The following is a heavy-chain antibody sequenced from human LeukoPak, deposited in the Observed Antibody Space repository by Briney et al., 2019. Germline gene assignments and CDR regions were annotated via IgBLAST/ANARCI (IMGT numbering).Heavy chain of an antibody. CDR3: AKDGVWGSSIGGYFQH. Sequence: SQTLSLTCAISGDSVSSNSAAWNWIRQSPSRGPEWLGRTYYRSKWYNDYAVSVKSRITINPDTSKNQFSLQLNSVTPEDTAVYYCAKDGVWGSSIGGYFQHWGQGTLVTVSS. D-gene: IGHD3-16*01. CDR1: GDSVSSNSAA. CDR2: TYYRSKWYN. J-gene: IGHJ1*01. V-gene: IGHV6-1*01.